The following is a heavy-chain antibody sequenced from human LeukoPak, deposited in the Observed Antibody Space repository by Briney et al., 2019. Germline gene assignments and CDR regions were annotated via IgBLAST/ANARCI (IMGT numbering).Heavy chain of an antibody. D-gene: IGHD2-21*02. Sequence: GRSLRLSCAASGFTFSNYFMHWVRQAPGKGLEWVADIASDGSYTFYVESVKGRFTISRDNSKNTLYLQMNSLGPEDTAVYFCARERQDTVIHSGAFDIWGQGTMVTVSS. CDR3: ARERQDTVIHSGAFDI. J-gene: IGHJ3*02. CDR1: GFTFSNYF. V-gene: IGHV3-30-3*01. CDR2: IASDGSYT.